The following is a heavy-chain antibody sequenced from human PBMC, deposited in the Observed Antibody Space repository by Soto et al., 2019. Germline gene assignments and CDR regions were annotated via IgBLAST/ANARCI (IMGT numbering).Heavy chain of an antibody. D-gene: IGHD3-22*01. CDR3: ARSQDYPYYYDSSGRQGAFDI. J-gene: IGHJ3*02. CDR1: GGSICSSSYY. Sequence: PSETLSLTCTVSGGSICSSSYYWGWIRQPPGKGLEWIGSIYYSGSTYYNPSLKSQVTISVDTSKNQFSLKLSSVTAADTAVYYCARSQDYPYYYDSSGRQGAFDIWGQGTMVTVSS. CDR2: IYYSGST. V-gene: IGHV4-39*01.